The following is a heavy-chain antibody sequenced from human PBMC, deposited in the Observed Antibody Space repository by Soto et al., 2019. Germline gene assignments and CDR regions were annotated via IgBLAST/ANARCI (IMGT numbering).Heavy chain of an antibody. CDR1: GFTFSSYA. D-gene: IGHD1-26*01. CDR3: ARVYSGSYFGAVYYFDY. J-gene: IGHJ4*02. CDR2: ISYDGSNK. Sequence: QVQLVESGGGVVQPGRSLRLSCAAAGFTFSSYAMHWVRQAPGKGLEWVAVISYDGSNKYYADSVKGRFTISRDNSKNTRYLQMNSLRAEDTAVYYCARVYSGSYFGAVYYFDYWGQGTLVTVSS. V-gene: IGHV3-30-3*01.